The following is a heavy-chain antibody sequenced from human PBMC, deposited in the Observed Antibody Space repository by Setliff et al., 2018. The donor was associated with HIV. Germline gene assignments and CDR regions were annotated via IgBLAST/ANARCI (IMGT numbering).Heavy chain of an antibody. CDR3: ARGLSFYDPGGFDY. D-gene: IGHD3-22*01. V-gene: IGHV4-4*09. Sequence: PSETLSLTCTVSGGSISTSYWNWIRQPPGKGLEWIAYIYISGTTNYNPSLKSRVTMSVDTSKNQFSLRLTSVTAADTAVYYCARGLSFYDPGGFDYWGQGTLVTVSS. CDR2: IYISGTT. J-gene: IGHJ4*02. CDR1: GGSISTSY.